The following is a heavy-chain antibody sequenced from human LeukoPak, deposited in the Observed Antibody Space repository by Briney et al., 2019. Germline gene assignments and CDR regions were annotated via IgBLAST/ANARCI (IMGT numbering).Heavy chain of an antibody. D-gene: IGHD6-6*01. CDR1: GGSISSSNW. CDR3: ARWDSSSSAASFDY. CDR2: IYHSGST. V-gene: IGHV4-4*02. J-gene: IGHJ4*02. Sequence: SETLSLTCAVSGGSISSSNWWSWVRQPPGKGLEWIGEIYHSGSTNYNPSLKSRVTISVDKSKNQFSLKLSPVTAADTAVYYCARWDSSSSAASFDYWGQGTLVTVSS.